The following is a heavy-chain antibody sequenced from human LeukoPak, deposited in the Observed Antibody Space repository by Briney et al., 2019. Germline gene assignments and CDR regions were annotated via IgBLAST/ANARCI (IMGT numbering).Heavy chain of an antibody. CDR3: ARVEVAATWVFDY. Sequence: VKVSCKASGGSFSSYDISRARQAPGQGLEWMGRIIHIFGTANYAQKFQGRVTITTDESTSTAYMELSSLRSEETAVYYCARVEVAATWVFDYWGQGTLVTVSS. J-gene: IGHJ4*02. D-gene: IGHD2-15*01. CDR2: IIHIFGTA. V-gene: IGHV1-69*13. CDR1: GGSFSSYD.